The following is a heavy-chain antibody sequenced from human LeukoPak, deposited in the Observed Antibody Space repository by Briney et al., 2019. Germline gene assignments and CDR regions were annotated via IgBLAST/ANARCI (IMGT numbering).Heavy chain of an antibody. J-gene: IGHJ3*02. V-gene: IGHV4-59*01. CDR3: ARPGKWVAGRAFDI. CDR1: GGSISSYF. CDR2: IYYSGST. Sequence: SETLSLTCTLSGGSISSYFWSWIRQPPGKKLEWIGYIYYSGSTNYNPSLKSRVTISVDTSKNQFSLKLSSMTAADTAVYYCARPGKWVAGRAFDIWGQGTMVTVSS. D-gene: IGHD6-19*01.